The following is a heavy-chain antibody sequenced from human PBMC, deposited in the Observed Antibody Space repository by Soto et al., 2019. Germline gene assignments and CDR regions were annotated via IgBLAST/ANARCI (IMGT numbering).Heavy chain of an antibody. CDR1: GYTFTSYA. Sequence: GASVKVSCKASGYTFTSYAMHWVRQAPGQRLEWMGWINTDNGHTKYSQKFQGRVTITKNTAASAAYMELSNLIFEDTAVYYCARDWVDTAMVTLYYSGMDVWGQGTTVTVSS. D-gene: IGHD5-18*01. CDR3: ARDWVDTAMVTLYYSGMDV. CDR2: INTDNGHT. V-gene: IGHV1-3*04. J-gene: IGHJ6*02.